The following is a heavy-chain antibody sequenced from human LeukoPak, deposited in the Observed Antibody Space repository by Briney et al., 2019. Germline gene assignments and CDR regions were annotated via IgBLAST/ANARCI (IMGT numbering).Heavy chain of an antibody. CDR1: GGSISSGDYY. CDR3: AREVNSSGYYSAFDI. J-gene: IGHJ3*02. D-gene: IGHD3-22*01. CDR2: IYHSGST. V-gene: IGHV4-30-4*08. Sequence: SQTLSLTCTVSGGSISSGDYYWSWIRQPPGKGQEWIGYIYHSGSTYYNPSLKSRVTISVDTSKNQFSLKLSSVTAADTAVYYCAREVNSSGYYSAFDIWGQGTMVTVSS.